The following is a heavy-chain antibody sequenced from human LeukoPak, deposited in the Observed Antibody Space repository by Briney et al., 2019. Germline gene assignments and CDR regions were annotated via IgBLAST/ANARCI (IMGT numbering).Heavy chain of an antibody. CDR1: GGSFSGYY. V-gene: IGHV4-34*01. CDR2: INHSGST. J-gene: IGHJ4*02. Sequence: SETLSLTCAVYGGSFSGYYWSWIRQPPGKGLEWIGEINHSGSTNYNPSLKSRVTISVDTSKNQFSLKLSSVTAADTAVYYCARGPNDHVWGSYRRKVFFDYWGQGTLVTVSS. CDR3: ARGPNDHVWGSYRRKVFFDY. D-gene: IGHD3-16*02.